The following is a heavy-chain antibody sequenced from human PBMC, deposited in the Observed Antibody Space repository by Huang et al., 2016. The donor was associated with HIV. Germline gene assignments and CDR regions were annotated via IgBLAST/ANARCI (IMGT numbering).Heavy chain of an antibody. CDR3: ARRQGSGYYFYFDY. J-gene: IGHJ4*02. Sequence: QLQLQESGPGLVKPSDTLSLNCTLSGGSIKSRHYYWVWVRPAPGKGLGWIGDIDYSGSTYSNPSLRSLVSLSVDTSKKQVTLKVNAVIAADTAVYYCARRQGSGYYFYFDYWGRGIPVTVSA. D-gene: IGHD3-22*01. CDR1: GGSIKSRHYY. V-gene: IGHV4-39*01. CDR2: IDYSGST.